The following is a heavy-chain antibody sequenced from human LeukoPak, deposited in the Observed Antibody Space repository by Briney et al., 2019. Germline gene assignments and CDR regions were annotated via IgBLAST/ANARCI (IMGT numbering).Heavy chain of an antibody. J-gene: IGHJ4*02. Sequence: GRSLRLPCAACGFTFGSYAMHWVRQAPGRGLEWVAGISYDGTNKYYADSVKGRFTISRDNSKNTLYLQMNSLRTDDTAVYYCARESPACGEDCYFDYWGQGTLVTVSS. CDR2: ISYDGTNK. D-gene: IGHD2-21*02. CDR3: ARESPACGEDCYFDY. V-gene: IGHV3-30-3*01. CDR1: GFTFGSYA.